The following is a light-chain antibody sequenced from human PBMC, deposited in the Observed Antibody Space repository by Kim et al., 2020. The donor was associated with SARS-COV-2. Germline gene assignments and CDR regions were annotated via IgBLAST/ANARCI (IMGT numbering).Light chain of an antibody. CDR2: QDS. Sequence: SYELTQPPSVSVSPGQTASITCPGDKLGDKYACWYQQKPGQSPVLVIYQDSKRPSGIPERFSGSNSGNPATLTISGTPAMDEADYYCQAWDSSSWVFGGG. J-gene: IGLJ3*02. CDR3: QAWDSSSWV. CDR1: KLGDKY. V-gene: IGLV3-1*01.